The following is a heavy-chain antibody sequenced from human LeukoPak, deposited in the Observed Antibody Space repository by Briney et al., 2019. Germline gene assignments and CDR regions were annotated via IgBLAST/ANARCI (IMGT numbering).Heavy chain of an antibody. CDR3: VREVGDWFDP. Sequence: SEPLSLTCTVSGDSITSNYWSWIRQPPGKGLEWIGYIYTRGNTNYNPSLKSRVTISADTSKNQLSLKVSSVTAADTAVYYCVREVGDWFDPWGQGTLVTVSS. V-gene: IGHV4-4*09. CDR1: GDSITSNY. J-gene: IGHJ5*02. CDR2: IYTRGNT.